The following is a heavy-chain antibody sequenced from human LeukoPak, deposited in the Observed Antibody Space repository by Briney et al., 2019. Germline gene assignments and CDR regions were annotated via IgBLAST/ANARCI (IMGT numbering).Heavy chain of an antibody. CDR3: ARVWNY. CDR1: GYSISSGYY. Sequence: SETLSLTCAVSGYSISSGYYWGWIRQPPGKGLEWIGSIYHSGSTYYNPPLKSRVTISVDTSKNQFSLKLSSVTAADTAVYYCARVWNYWGQGTPVTVSS. CDR2: IYHSGST. D-gene: IGHD2-8*01. J-gene: IGHJ4*02. V-gene: IGHV4-38-2*01.